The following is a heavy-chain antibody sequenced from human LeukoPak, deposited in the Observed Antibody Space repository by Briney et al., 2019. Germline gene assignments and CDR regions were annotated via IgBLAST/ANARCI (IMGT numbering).Heavy chain of an antibody. CDR1: GFSFSTSW. Sequence: PGGSLRLSCAASGFSFSTSWMHWVRQAPGKGLVWVSYINSDGSSTRYADSVKGRFTSSRDNAKNTLHLQMNSLRVDDTAVYFCARSGGSGFDYWGQGILVTVSS. CDR3: ARSGGSGFDY. J-gene: IGHJ4*02. V-gene: IGHV3-74*01. D-gene: IGHD2-15*01. CDR2: INSDGSST.